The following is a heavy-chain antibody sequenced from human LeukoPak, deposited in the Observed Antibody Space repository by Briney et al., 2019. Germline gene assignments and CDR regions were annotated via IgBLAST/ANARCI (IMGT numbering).Heavy chain of an antibody. CDR3: ARDRCSGGSCYGYYYGMDV. V-gene: IGHV3-30-3*01. CDR1: GFTFSSYA. CDR2: ISYDGSNK. Sequence: GGSLRLSCAASGFTFSSYAMHWVRQAPGKGLEWVAVISYDGSNKYYADSVKGRFTISRDNPKNTLCLQMNSLRAEDTAVYYCARDRCSGGSCYGYYYGMDVWGQGTTVTVSS. J-gene: IGHJ6*02. D-gene: IGHD2-15*01.